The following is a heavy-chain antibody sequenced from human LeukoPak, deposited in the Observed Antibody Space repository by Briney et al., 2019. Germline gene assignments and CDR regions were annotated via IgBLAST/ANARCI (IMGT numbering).Heavy chain of an antibody. CDR3: AKLIIGLAAAGTSASDY. CDR1: GFTFSSYS. D-gene: IGHD6-13*01. Sequence: PGGSLRLSCAASGFTFSSYSMNWVRQAPGKGLEWVSAISGSGGSTYYADSVKGRFTISRDNSKNTLYLQMNSLRAEDTAVYYCAKLIIGLAAAGTSASDYWGQGTLVTVSS. J-gene: IGHJ4*02. CDR2: ISGSGGST. V-gene: IGHV3-23*01.